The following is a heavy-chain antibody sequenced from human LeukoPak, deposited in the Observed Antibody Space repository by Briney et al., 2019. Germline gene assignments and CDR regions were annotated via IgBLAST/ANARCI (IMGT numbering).Heavy chain of an antibody. D-gene: IGHD5-24*01. CDR1: GFTFSNYD. J-gene: IGHJ3*01. Sequence: GGSLRLSCSASGFTFSNYDMHWVRQEKGKGLEWVSSIGTGGHTYYAPSVKGRFTISRENAKNSLYLQMNSLRAGDTAICYCTRGGLEAPCDVWGQGTMVAVSS. CDR2: IGTGGHT. CDR3: TRGGLEAPCDV. V-gene: IGHV3-13*01.